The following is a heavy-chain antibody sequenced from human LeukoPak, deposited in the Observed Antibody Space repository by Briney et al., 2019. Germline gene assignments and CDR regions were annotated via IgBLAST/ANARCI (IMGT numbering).Heavy chain of an antibody. V-gene: IGHV3-30*18. J-gene: IGHJ4*02. Sequence: PGGSLRLSCAASGFTFSSYGMHWVRQAPGKGLEWVAVISYDGSNKYYADSVKGRFTISRDNSKNTLYLQMNSLRAEDTAVYYCAKDLSWYFDYWSQGTLVTVSS. CDR3: AKDLSWYFDY. D-gene: IGHD2/OR15-2a*01. CDR2: ISYDGSNK. CDR1: GFTFSSYG.